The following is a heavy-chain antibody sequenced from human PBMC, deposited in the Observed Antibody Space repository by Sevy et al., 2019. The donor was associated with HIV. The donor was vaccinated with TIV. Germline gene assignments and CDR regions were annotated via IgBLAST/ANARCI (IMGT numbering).Heavy chain of an antibody. D-gene: IGHD2-21*01. V-gene: IGHV3-48*01. CDR3: ARAGGDCYSKNECWFVS. Sequence: VGSLRLSCAASGFTFSAYSMNWVRQAPGKGLEWVSYISSSGGTIYYADSVKGQFTISRDNAKSSLYLQMNGLRAEDTAVYYCARAGGDCYSKNECWFVSWGQGTLVTVSS. J-gene: IGHJ5*01. CDR2: ISSSGGTI. CDR1: GFTFSAYS.